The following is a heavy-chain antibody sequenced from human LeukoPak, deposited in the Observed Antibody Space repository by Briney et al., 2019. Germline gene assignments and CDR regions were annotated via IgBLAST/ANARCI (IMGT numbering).Heavy chain of an antibody. D-gene: IGHD6-13*01. CDR1: GGSISSGDYY. V-gene: IGHV4-61*08. Sequence: SETLSLTCTVSGGSISSGDYYWSWIRQPPGKGLEWIGYIYYSGSTNYNPSLKSRVTISVDTSKNQFSLKLSSVTAADTAVYYCARLGSSWYAIDYWGQGTLVTVSS. CDR2: IYYSGST. J-gene: IGHJ4*02. CDR3: ARLGSSWYAIDY.